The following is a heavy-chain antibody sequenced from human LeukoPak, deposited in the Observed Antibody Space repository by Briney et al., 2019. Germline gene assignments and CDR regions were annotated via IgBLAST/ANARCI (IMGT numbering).Heavy chain of an antibody. V-gene: IGHV4-39*01. CDR3: ARHFADEYRVVDH. CDR1: GGSISSSSYY. J-gene: IGHJ4*02. D-gene: IGHD2-2*01. Sequence: SETLSLTCTVSGGSISSSSYYWGWIRQPPGKGLEWIGSIYYSGSTYYNPSLKSRVTISVDTSKNQFSLKLSSVTAADTAVYYCARHFADEYRVVDHWGQGTLVTVSS. CDR2: IYYSGST.